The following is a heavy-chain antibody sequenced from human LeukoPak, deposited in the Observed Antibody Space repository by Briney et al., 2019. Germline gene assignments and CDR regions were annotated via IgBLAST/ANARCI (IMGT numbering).Heavy chain of an antibody. J-gene: IGHJ3*02. V-gene: IGHV5-51*01. D-gene: IGHD2/OR15-2a*01. CDR3: ARRGTTYYATQDAFDI. Sequence: GKSLKISCKGSGYSFTDYWIGWVRQMPGKGLEWMGIIYPGDSDTSYSTSFQGQVTISADKYISTAYLQWISLKAWDTAMYYCARRGTTYYATQDAFDIWGQGTMVTVSS. CDR1: GYSFTDYW. CDR2: IYPGDSDT.